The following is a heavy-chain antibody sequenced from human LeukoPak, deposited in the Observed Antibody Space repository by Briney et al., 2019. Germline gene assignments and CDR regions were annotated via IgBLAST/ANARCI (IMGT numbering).Heavy chain of an antibody. CDR3: AREKSSSVVITNAAFDI. CDR2: IFYSGST. J-gene: IGHJ3*02. CDR1: SGSISTSNYY. V-gene: IGHV4-39*07. Sequence: NPSETLSLTCTVSSGSISTSNYYWGWVRQPPGKALEWIGNIFYSGSTYYSPSLKSRVTISLDTSRNQFSLKLNSVTAADTAVYYCAREKSSSVVITNAAFDIWGQGTMVTVSS. D-gene: IGHD3-22*01.